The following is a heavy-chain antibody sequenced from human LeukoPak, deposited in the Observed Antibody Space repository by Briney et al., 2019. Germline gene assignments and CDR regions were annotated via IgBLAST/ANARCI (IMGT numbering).Heavy chain of an antibody. CDR2: TGGSGGKT. CDR3: AKEYTNSWFTSLN. J-gene: IGHJ4*02. CDR1: GFTFTSYS. Sequence: PGGSLRLSCAASGFTFTSYSLSWVRQAPGKGLEWVSGTGGSGGKTYYADFVKGRFTISRDNSKNTLYLQMNSLRAEDTAVYYCAKEYTNSWFTSLNWGQGTLVTVSS. V-gene: IGHV3-23*01. D-gene: IGHD6-13*01.